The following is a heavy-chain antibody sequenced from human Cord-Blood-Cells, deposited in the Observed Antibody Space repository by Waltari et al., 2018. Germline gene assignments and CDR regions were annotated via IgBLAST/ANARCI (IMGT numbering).Heavy chain of an antibody. CDR3: ARGPIQLDY. CDR1: GYSIRSGYY. V-gene: IGHV4-38-2*02. CDR2: IYHSGST. D-gene: IGHD6-6*01. J-gene: IGHJ4*02. Sequence: QVQLQESGLGLVKPSETLSLTCTVSGYSIRSGYYWGWIRQPPGKGLEWIGSIYHSGSTYYNPSLKSRVTISVDTSKNQFSLKLSSVTAADTAVYYCARGPIQLDYWGQGTLVTVSS.